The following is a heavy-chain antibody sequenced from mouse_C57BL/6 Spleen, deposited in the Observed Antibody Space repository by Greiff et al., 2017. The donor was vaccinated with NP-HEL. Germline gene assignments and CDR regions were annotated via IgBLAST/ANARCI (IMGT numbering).Heavy chain of an antibody. CDR2: ISSGSSTI. J-gene: IGHJ4*01. Sequence: EVKLMESGGGLVKPGGSLKLSCAASGFTFSDYGMHWVRQAPEKGLEWVAYISSGSSTIYYADTVKGRFTISRDNAKNTLFLQMTSLRSEDTAMYYCLYYGYDDYAMDYWGQGTSVTVSS. D-gene: IGHD2-2*01. CDR1: GFTFSDYG. CDR3: LYYGYDDYAMDY. V-gene: IGHV5-17*01.